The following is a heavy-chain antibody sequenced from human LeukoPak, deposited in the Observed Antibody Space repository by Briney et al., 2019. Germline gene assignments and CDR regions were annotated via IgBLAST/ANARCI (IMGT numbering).Heavy chain of an antibody. J-gene: IGHJ2*01. CDR2: ISDTGNSA. CDR3: ARAAYSSTWYSRYFDL. V-gene: IGHV3-23*01. Sequence: GGSLKLSCVASGFTFNNYAMNWVRQAPGKGLEWVSFISDTGNSAYYAESARGRFIISRDNSKNTLYLQMNSLRAGDTAVYYCARAAYSSTWYSRYFDLWGRGTLVTVSS. CDR1: GFTFNNYA. D-gene: IGHD6-13*01.